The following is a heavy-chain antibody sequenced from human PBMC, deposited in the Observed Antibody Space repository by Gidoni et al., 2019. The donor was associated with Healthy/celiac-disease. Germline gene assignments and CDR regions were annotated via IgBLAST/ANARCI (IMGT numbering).Heavy chain of an antibody. CDR3: ARDRVVRGATWFDP. D-gene: IGHD3-10*01. V-gene: IGHV3-30*04. CDR2: ISYDGSNK. Sequence: QVQLVESGGGVVQPGRSLRLSCAASGFPFSSYAMHWVRQAPGKGLEWVSVISYDGSNKYYADSVKGRFTISRDNSKNTLYLQMNSLRAEDTAVYYCARDRVVRGATWFDPWGQGTLVTVSS. CDR1: GFPFSSYA. J-gene: IGHJ5*02.